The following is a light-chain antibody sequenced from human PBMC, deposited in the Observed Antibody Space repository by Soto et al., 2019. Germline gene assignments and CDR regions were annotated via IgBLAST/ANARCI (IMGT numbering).Light chain of an antibody. CDR3: QHYGDSPT. CDR2: ATS. CDR1: LSVTNTY. V-gene: IGKV3-20*01. J-gene: IGKJ1*01. Sequence: EIVRTQSPSTLSFSAGYRSTLSCMASLSVTNTYLSCYQHKPGQAPRLLLYATSTRAAAISARFSGSGSGTDFTLTIETLEPEDVAVYYCQHYGDSPTFGRGTKVDIK.